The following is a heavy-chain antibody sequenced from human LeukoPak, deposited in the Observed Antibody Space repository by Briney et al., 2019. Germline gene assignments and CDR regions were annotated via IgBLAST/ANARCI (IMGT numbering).Heavy chain of an antibody. CDR2: IGGSGDTT. Sequence: SGGSLRLSCAASGFTFSSYAMSWVRQAPGKGLEWVSVIGGSGDTTYYADSVKGRFAISRDNSKNTLYLQMNSLRAEDTAVYCCAKVLAFATVVVPAANFDYWGQGTLVTVSS. J-gene: IGHJ4*02. D-gene: IGHD2-2*01. V-gene: IGHV3-23*01. CDR3: AKVLAFATVVVPAANFDY. CDR1: GFTFSSYA.